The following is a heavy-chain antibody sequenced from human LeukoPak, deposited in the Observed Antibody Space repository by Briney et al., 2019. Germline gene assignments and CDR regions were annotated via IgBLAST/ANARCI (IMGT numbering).Heavy chain of an antibody. CDR3: ARRYDNTGYYVY. CDR2: IYPGESDT. J-gene: IGHJ4*02. CDR1: GYSFANYW. V-gene: IGHV5-51*01. Sequence: GESLKISCKGFGYSFANYWIAWVRQMPGKGLEWMGIIYPGESDTRYSPSFQGQVTISADKSINTAYLQWSSLKASDTATYYCARRYDNTGYYVYWGQGTLVTVTS. D-gene: IGHD3-22*01.